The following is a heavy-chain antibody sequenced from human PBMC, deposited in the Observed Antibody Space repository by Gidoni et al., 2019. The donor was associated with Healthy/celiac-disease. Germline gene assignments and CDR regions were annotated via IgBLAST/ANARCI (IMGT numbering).Heavy chain of an antibody. J-gene: IGHJ6*02. Sequence: QITLKESGPTLVKPTQTLTLTCTFSGFSLSTSGEGVGWIRQPPGKALEWLALIYWDDDKRYSPSLKSRLTITKDTSKNQVVLTMTNMDPVDTATYYCAHRPPGLVGAYYYYGMDVWGQGTTVTVSS. CDR1: GFSLSTSGEG. CDR2: IYWDDDK. CDR3: AHRPPGLVGAYYYYGMDV. D-gene: IGHD6-19*01. V-gene: IGHV2-5*02.